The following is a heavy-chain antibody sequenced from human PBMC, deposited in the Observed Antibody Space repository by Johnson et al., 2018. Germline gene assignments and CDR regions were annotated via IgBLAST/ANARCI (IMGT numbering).Heavy chain of an antibody. CDR1: GFTFSTYA. CDR2: IWYDGSNK. CDR3: ASEGFGRGGDRGWIDP. J-gene: IGHJ5*02. D-gene: IGHD2-15*01. V-gene: IGHV3-33*01. Sequence: QVQLQESGGGVVQPGRSLRLSCAASGFTFSTYAMHWVRQAPGKGLEWVAVIWYDGSNKYYGDSVKGRFTISRDNSKNTVFLEMNSLRADDTAGYYCASEGFGRGGDRGWIDPWGQGALVTVSS.